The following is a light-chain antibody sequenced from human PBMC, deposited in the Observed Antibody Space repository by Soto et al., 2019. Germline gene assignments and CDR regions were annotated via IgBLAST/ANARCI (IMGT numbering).Light chain of an antibody. CDR1: QSVSSN. J-gene: IGKJ4*01. CDR3: QQYNNWPLT. CDR2: GAS. V-gene: IGKV3-15*01. Sequence: EIAMTQSPATLSVSPGERATLSCRASQSVSSNVAWYQQKPGQAPRLLIYGASTRATGIPARFSGSGSATEFTLTISSLQSEDYAVYYCQQYNNWPLTFGGGTKVEIK.